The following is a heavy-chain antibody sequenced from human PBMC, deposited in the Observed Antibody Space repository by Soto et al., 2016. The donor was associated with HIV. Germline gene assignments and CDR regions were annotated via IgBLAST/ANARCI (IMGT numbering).Heavy chain of an antibody. CDR3: AREPAPAGHTRGVDF. CDR2: IDYTGKT. V-gene: IGHV4-31*02. D-gene: IGHD3-3*01. J-gene: IGHJ4*02. Sequence: QVHLQESGPELVKPSQTLSLTCIISGAPVSGGYYWSWIRQHPKRGLEWIGSIDYTGKTFYSGALKSRITTSVDASKSRLFLILRSVTAADTATYFCAREPAPAGHTRGVDFWGQGSPGSPSPQ. CDR1: GAPVSGGYY.